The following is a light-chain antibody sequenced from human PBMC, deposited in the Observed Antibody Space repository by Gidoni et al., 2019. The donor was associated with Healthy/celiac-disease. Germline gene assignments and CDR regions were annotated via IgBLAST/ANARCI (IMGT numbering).Light chain of an antibody. CDR3: KQYSSYSWT. CDR1: QSISSW. CDR2: KAS. J-gene: IGKJ1*01. V-gene: IGKV1-5*03. Sequence: DTQITQSPPTLSAFVGDRVTITCPASQSISSWLAWYQQKPGKAPKLLISKASTLESGVPSRFSGSGAGTEFALTISSLQPDDFATYYCKQYSSYSWTFGQGTKVEIK.